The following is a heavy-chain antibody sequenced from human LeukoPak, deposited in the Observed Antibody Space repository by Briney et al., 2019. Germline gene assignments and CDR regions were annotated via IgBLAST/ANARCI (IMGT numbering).Heavy chain of an antibody. Sequence: GGSLRLSCRTSGFTFSSFTMSWVRQARGKGLEWVSSISYNNANKLHADCVKGLLTISRDHAKHTLYLQTHSLRAERQGLYYCTKRRPSGSVIVDQYWGQGALVTAS. V-gene: IGHV3-23*01. CDR1: GFTFSSFT. D-gene: IGHD2-21*01. J-gene: IGHJ1*01. CDR3: TKRRPSGSVIVDQY. CDR2: ISYNNANK.